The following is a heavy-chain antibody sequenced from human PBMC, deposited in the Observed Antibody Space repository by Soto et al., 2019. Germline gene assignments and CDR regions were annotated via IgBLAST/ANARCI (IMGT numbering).Heavy chain of an antibody. Sequence: PSDTMSLPCTLSGEYIGSGCYYGWLRTPPVKGLAWSWYFYSSGSPNYNPSLKSRVSISADTSKNQFSLKLNSVTAADTAVYYCARRYKNTLSARYFDLWGRGTLVNLSS. CDR2: FYSSGSP. CDR3: ARRYKNTLSARYFDL. D-gene: IGHD1-20*01. V-gene: IGHV4-61*01. CDR1: GEYIGSGCYY. J-gene: IGHJ2*01.